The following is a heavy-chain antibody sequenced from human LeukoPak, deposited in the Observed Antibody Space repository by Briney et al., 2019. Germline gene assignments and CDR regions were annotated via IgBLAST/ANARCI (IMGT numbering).Heavy chain of an antibody. CDR3: ATKGGYCSSTSCHNWFDP. D-gene: IGHD2-2*01. Sequence: SVTLSCKASGGTFTSYAINWVRHAPGQGLELMGGIIPIFGTTNYAQKFQGRVTITTDESTSTAYMELSSLRSEDTAVYYCATKGGYCSSTSCHNWFDPWGQGTLVTVSS. V-gene: IGHV1-69*05. J-gene: IGHJ5*02. CDR2: IIPIFGTT. CDR1: GGTFTSYA.